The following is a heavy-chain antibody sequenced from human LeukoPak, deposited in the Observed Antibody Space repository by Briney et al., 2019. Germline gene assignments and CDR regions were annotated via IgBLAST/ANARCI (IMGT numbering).Heavy chain of an antibody. CDR3: AKPKCGYDYPYNWFDP. V-gene: IGHV3-23*01. CDR1: GFTFSLYA. J-gene: IGHJ5*02. CDR2: ISGSGGST. Sequence: PGGSLRLSCAASGFTFSLYAMSWVRQAPGKGLEWVSSISGSGGSTYHADSVKGRFTISRDNAKNTLYLQINSLRAEDTAVYYCAKPKCGYDYPYNWFDPWGQGTLVTVSS. D-gene: IGHD5-12*01.